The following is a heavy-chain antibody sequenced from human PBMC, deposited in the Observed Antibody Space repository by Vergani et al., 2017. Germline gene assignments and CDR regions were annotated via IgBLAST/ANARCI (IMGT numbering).Heavy chain of an antibody. CDR2: ISYDGSNK. J-gene: IGHJ6*02. CDR1: GFTFSSYG. D-gene: IGHD6-13*01. CDR3: AKVLSSNWSNYYYYYYGMDV. V-gene: IGHV3-30*18. Sequence: QVQLVESGGGVVQPERSLRLSCAASGFTFSSYGMHWVRQAPGKGLEWVAVISYDGSNKYYADSVKGRFTISRDNSKNTLYLQMNSLRAEDTAVYYCAKVLSSNWSNYYYYYYGMDVWGQGTTVTVSS.